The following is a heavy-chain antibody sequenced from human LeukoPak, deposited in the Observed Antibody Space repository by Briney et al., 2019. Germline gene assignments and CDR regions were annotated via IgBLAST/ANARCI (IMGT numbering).Heavy chain of an antibody. CDR2: IYYSGST. CDR1: GGSISSGGYY. CDR3: ARRHCSGSICFPYYFDL. Sequence: SETLSLTCTVSGGSISSGGYYWSWIRQHPGKGLEWIGYIYYSGSTYYNPSLKSRVTISVDTSKNQFSLMQTSVTAADTAVYYCARRHCSGSICFPYYFDLWGQGILVTVSS. D-gene: IGHD2-15*01. J-gene: IGHJ4*02. V-gene: IGHV4-31*03.